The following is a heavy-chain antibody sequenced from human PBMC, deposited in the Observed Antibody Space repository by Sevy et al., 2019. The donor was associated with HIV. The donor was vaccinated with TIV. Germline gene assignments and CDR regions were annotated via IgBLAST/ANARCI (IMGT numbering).Heavy chain of an antibody. CDR2: ISGSVGST. CDR1: GFTLSTYA. Sequence: GGSLRLSCVVSGFTLSTYAMSWVRQAPGKGLECVSLISGSVGSTYYADSVKGRFTIFRDYSKNTLFLQMNSLTAEDTAAYSCARIADPGFSGYALNPLNYYYYYGLDVWGQGTTVTVSS. D-gene: IGHD5-12*01. CDR3: ARIADPGFSGYALNPLNYYYYYGLDV. J-gene: IGHJ6*02. V-gene: IGHV3-23*01.